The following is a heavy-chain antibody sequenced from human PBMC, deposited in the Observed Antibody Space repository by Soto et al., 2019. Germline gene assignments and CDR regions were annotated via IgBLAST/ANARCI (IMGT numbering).Heavy chain of an antibody. CDR1: GFTFSSYA. CDR3: ARDRRAAAGTFWFDP. D-gene: IGHD6-13*01. Sequence: GGSLRLSCAASGFTFSSYAMHWVRRAPGKGLEWVAVISYDGSNKYYADSVKGRFTISRDNSKNTLYLQMNSLRAEDTAVYYCARDRRAAAGTFWFDPWGQGTLVTVSS. V-gene: IGHV3-30-3*01. J-gene: IGHJ5*02. CDR2: ISYDGSNK.